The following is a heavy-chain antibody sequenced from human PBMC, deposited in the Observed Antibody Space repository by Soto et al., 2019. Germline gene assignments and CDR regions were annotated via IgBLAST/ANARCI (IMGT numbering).Heavy chain of an antibody. CDR2: IIAGGDTT. CDR3: AKARGNLVNPYFDE. V-gene: IGHV3-23*01. Sequence: EVQLLESGGGLVQPGGSLRLSCAASGFTFNRYAMGWVRQAPGKGLEWISAIIAGGDTTYFADSVRGRFTISRDNSKNTLYLQMNSLRAEDTAVYFCAKARGNLVNPYFDEWGPGALVTVSS. J-gene: IGHJ4*02. D-gene: IGHD1-26*01. CDR1: GFTFNRYA.